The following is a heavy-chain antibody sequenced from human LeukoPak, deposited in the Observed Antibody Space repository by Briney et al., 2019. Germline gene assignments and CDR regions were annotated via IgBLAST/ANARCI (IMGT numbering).Heavy chain of an antibody. V-gene: IGHV1-69*04. CDR2: IIPILGIA. J-gene: IGHJ5*02. D-gene: IGHD2-21*02. Sequence: ASVKVSCKASGGTFSSYAISWVRQAPGQGLEWMGRIIPILGIANYAQKFQGRVTITADKSTSTAYMELSSLRSEDTAVYYCARTAIDNWFDPWGRGTLVTVSS. CDR3: ARTAIDNWFDP. CDR1: GGTFSSYA.